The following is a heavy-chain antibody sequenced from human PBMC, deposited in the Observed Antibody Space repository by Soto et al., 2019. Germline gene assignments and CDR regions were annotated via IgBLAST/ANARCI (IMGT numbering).Heavy chain of an antibody. CDR1: GFNFNSYT. Sequence: GGSLRLSCAASGFNFNSYTINWVRQAPGKRLEWLSSISSSGYIFSTDSVRGRFTISRDNAQNSLHLQMNSLRVDDTAVYYCASFSLTWGQGTLVTVSS. J-gene: IGHJ5*02. V-gene: IGHV3-21*06. CDR2: ISSSGYI. CDR3: ASFSLT.